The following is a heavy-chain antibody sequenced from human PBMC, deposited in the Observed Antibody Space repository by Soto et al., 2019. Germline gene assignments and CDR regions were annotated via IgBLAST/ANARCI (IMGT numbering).Heavy chain of an antibody. D-gene: IGHD3-22*01. CDR2: NYPCDSDT. CDR3: ARQRTDCYYVSSRHSAWRALDT. Sequence: GEALKVSWKGSGYSSTSYWIGRGRQMPGKGLEWMGINYPCDSDTRYSPSFQGQATISADKSISTAYLQWSSLKASDPAMYYCARQRTDCYYVSSRHSAWRALDTCGQGTMVTV. V-gene: IGHV5-51*01. CDR1: GYSSTSYW. J-gene: IGHJ3*02.